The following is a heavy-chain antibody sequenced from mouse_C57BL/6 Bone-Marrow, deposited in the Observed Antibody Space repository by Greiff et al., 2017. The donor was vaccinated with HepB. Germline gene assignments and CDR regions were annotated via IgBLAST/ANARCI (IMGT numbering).Heavy chain of an antibody. Sequence: EVQLQQSGPVLVKPGPSVKISCKASGFTFTDYYMHWVKQSHGKSLEWIGLVYPYNGGTSYNQKFKGKATLTVDTSSSTAYMELNSLTSEDSAVYYCARGLITTVVAYWYFDVWGTGTTVTVSS. D-gene: IGHD1-1*01. CDR1: GFTFTDYY. J-gene: IGHJ1*03. CDR2: VYPYNGGT. V-gene: IGHV1-36*01. CDR3: ARGLITTVVAYWYFDV.